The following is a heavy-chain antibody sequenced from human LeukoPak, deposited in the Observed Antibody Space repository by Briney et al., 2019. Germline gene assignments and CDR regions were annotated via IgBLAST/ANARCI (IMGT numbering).Heavy chain of an antibody. CDR2: IYYSGST. V-gene: IGHV4-59*01. CDR1: GGSISSYY. Sequence: SETLSLTCTVSGGSISSYYWSWIRQPPGKRLEWIGRIYYSGSTNYNPSLKSRVTISVESSKNQFSLRLSSVTPADTAVYYCARDREGALYWGQGTLVTVSS. J-gene: IGHJ4*02. D-gene: IGHD1-26*01. CDR3: ARDREGALY.